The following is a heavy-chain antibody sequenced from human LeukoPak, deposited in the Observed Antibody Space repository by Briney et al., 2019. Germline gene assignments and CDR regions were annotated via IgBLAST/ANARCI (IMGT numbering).Heavy chain of an antibody. CDR3: AKGAAAGRGGYYFDY. CDR1: GFTFSSYA. V-gene: IGHV3-23*01. CDR2: ISGSGGGT. D-gene: IGHD6-13*01. J-gene: IGHJ4*02. Sequence: GGSLRLSCAASGFTFSSYAMSWVHQAPGKGLEWVSAISGSGGGTYYADSMKGRFTISRDNSKNTLYLQMNSLRAEDTAVYYCAKGAAAGRGGYYFDYWGQGTLVTVSS.